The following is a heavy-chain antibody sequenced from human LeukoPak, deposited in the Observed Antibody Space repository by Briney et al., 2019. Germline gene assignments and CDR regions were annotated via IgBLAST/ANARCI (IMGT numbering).Heavy chain of an antibody. V-gene: IGHV4-39*07. CDR2: IYYSGST. J-gene: IGHJ4*02. Sequence: SETLSLTCTVSGGSISSSSYYWGWIRQPPGKGLEWIGSIYYSGSTYHNPSLKSRVTISVDTSKNQFSLKLSSVTAADTAVYYCARVRYYDSSGYSPFDYWGQGTLVTVSS. CDR1: GGSISSSSYY. D-gene: IGHD3-22*01. CDR3: ARVRYYDSSGYSPFDY.